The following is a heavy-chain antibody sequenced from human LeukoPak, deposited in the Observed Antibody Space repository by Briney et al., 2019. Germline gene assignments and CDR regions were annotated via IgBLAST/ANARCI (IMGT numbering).Heavy chain of an antibody. CDR3: ARDSTNWDGSGYYSIPFDY. D-gene: IGHD3-22*01. J-gene: IGHJ4*02. Sequence: PSETLSLTCTVSGGSISSYYWSWIRQPAGKGLEWIGRIYTSGSTNYNPSLKSRVTMSVDTSKNQFSLKLSSVTAADTAVYYCARDSTNWDGSGYYSIPFDYWGQGTLVTVSS. CDR2: IYTSGST. V-gene: IGHV4-4*07. CDR1: GGSISSYY.